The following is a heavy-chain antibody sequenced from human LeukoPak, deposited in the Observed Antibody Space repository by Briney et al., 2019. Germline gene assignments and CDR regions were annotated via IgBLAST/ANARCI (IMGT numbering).Heavy chain of an antibody. Sequence: PSETLSLTCTVSGGSISSYYWSWIRQPPGKGLEWIGYIYYSGSTNYNPSLKSRVTISVDTSKNQFSLKLSSVTAADTAVYYCARGYSSSWYPNWFDPWGQGTLVTVSS. CDR2: IYYSGST. J-gene: IGHJ5*02. CDR1: GGSISSYY. V-gene: IGHV4-59*08. D-gene: IGHD6-13*01. CDR3: ARGYSSSWYPNWFDP.